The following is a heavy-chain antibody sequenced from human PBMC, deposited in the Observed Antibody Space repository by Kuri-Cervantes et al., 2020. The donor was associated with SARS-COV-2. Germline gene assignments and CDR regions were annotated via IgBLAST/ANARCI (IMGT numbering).Heavy chain of an antibody. CDR1: GGTFSSHA. CDR2: IIPIFGTA. J-gene: IGHJ6*03. D-gene: IGHD2-2*01. CDR3: ARGFWGKGVVPAENEQDSGYYYYYMDV. V-gene: IGHV1-69*05. Sequence: SVKVSCKASGGTFSSHAISWVRQAPGQGLEWMGGIIPIFGTANYAQKFQGRVTITTDESTSTAYMELSSLRSEDTAVYYCARGFWGKGVVPAENEQDSGYYYYYMDVWGKGTTVTVSS.